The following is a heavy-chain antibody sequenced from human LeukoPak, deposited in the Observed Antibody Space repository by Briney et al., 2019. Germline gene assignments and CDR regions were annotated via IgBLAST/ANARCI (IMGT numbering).Heavy chain of an antibody. CDR1: GGSISSYY. J-gene: IGHJ3*02. CDR2: IYYSGST. CDR3: ASLRSSSSPTHATFDI. Sequence: PSETLSLTCTVSGGSISSYYWSWIRQPPGKGLEWIGYIYYSGSTNYNPSLKSRVTISVDTSKNQFSLKLSSVTAADTAVYYCASLRSSSSPTHATFDIWGQGTMVTVSS. D-gene: IGHD6-13*01. V-gene: IGHV4-59*08.